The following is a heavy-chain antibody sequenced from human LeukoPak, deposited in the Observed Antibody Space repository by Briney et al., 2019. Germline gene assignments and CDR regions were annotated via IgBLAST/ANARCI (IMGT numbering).Heavy chain of an antibody. V-gene: IGHV3-7*03. CDR2: IKQDGSDK. CDR1: GFSFSSYW. CDR3: ARRRDFIDY. D-gene: IGHD3/OR15-3a*01. Sequence: GGSLRLSCVGSGFSFSSYWMSWVRQAPGKGLEWVANIKQDGSDKYYVDSVKGRFTISRDNAKNSMYLQVNSLRAEDTAVYYCARRRDFIDYWGQGTLVTVSS. J-gene: IGHJ4*02.